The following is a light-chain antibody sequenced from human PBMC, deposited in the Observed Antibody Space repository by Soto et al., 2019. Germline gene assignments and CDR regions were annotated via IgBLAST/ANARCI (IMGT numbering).Light chain of an antibody. CDR3: QQRSNWPPT. Sequence: EIVMTQSPATLSVSPGERATLSCRASQRVSNDFAWYQQKPGQAPRLLIYDASTRATGIPARFSGSGSGTDFTLTITSLEPEDFAVYYCQQRSNWPPTFGQGTKVDIK. V-gene: IGKV3-11*01. CDR1: QRVSND. CDR2: DAS. J-gene: IGKJ1*01.